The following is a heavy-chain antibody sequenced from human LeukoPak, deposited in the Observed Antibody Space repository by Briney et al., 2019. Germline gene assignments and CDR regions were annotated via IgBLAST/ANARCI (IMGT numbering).Heavy chain of an antibody. Sequence: SETLALTCTVSGGSISSGSYYWSWIRQPAGKGLEWIGRIYTSGSTNYNPSLKSRLTISVDTSKNQFSLKLSSVTAADTAVYYCARGLEYFQHWGQGTLVTVSS. J-gene: IGHJ1*01. V-gene: IGHV4-61*02. D-gene: IGHD5-12*01. CDR2: IYTSGST. CDR3: ARGLEYFQH. CDR1: GGSISSGSYY.